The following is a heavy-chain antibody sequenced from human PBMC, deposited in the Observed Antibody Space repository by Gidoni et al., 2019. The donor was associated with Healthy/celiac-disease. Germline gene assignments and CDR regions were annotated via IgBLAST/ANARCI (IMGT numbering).Heavy chain of an antibody. CDR3: ATSPIYSGSFDFDY. D-gene: IGHD1-26*01. Sequence: QVQLVQSGAEVKKPGASVKVSCKASGYTFTSYDINWVRQATGQGLEWMGWMNPNSGNTGYAQKFQGRVTMTRNTSISTAYMELSSLRSEDTAVYYCATSPIYSGSFDFDYWGQGTLVTVSS. V-gene: IGHV1-8*01. CDR2: MNPNSGNT. CDR1: GYTFTSYD. J-gene: IGHJ4*02.